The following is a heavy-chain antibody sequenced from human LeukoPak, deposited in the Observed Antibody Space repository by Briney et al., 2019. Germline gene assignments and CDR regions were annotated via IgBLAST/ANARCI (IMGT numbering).Heavy chain of an antibody. J-gene: IGHJ4*02. CDR1: GGSISSYY. CDR3: ARHLRNTGYISGWAETNY. V-gene: IGHV4-59*08. CDR2: IYYSGST. Sequence: SETLSLTCTVSGGSISSYYWSWIRQPPGKGLEWIGYIYYSGSTNHNPSLKSRATISVDTSKNQFSLKLSSVTAADTAVYYCARHLRNTGYISGWAETNYWGQGTLVTVSS. D-gene: IGHD6-19*01.